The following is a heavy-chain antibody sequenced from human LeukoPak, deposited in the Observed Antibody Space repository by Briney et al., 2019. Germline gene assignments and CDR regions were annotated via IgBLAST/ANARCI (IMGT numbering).Heavy chain of an antibody. CDR1: GGTFSSYA. D-gene: IGHD2-21*01. J-gene: IGHJ3*02. CDR2: IIPVFGTA. Sequence: SVKVSCEASGGTFSSYAISWVRQAPGQGLEWMGGIIPVFGTANYAQKFQGRVTITADESTSTAYMELSSLRSEDTAVYYCARAAPYCGGDCLDAFDIWGQGTMVTVSS. CDR3: ARAAPYCGGDCLDAFDI. V-gene: IGHV1-69*13.